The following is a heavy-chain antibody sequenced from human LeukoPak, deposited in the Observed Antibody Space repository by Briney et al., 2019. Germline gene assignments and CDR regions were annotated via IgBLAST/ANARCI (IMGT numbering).Heavy chain of an antibody. CDR2: IYHSGST. Sequence: SETLSLTCAVSGGSISSGGYSWSWIRQPPGKGLEWIGYIYHSGSTYYNPSLKSRLTISIDTSENQFSLKLSSVTAADTAVYYCAIRYSSSWSRDAFDIWGQGTMVTVSS. V-gene: IGHV4-30-2*05. D-gene: IGHD6-13*01. CDR1: GGSISSGGYS. J-gene: IGHJ3*02. CDR3: AIRYSSSWSRDAFDI.